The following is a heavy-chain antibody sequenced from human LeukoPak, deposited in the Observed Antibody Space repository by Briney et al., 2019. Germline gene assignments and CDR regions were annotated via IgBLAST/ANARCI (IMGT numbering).Heavy chain of an antibody. V-gene: IGHV4-59*01. Sequence: SETLSLTCTVSGGSISSYYWSWFRQPPGKELEWIGYIYYSGTTDYNPSLKSRVTISLDTSRTQFSLKLDSVTAADTAVYYCARKRHDSSGYHFDYWGQGTQVTVSS. CDR2: IYYSGTT. CDR3: ARKRHDSSGYHFDY. J-gene: IGHJ4*02. CDR1: GGSISSYY. D-gene: IGHD3-22*01.